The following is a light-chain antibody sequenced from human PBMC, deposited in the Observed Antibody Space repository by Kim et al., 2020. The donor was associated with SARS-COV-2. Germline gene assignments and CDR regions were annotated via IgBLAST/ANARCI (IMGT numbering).Light chain of an antibody. V-gene: IGKV1-39*01. CDR2: NAS. CDR3: QQTYSASRT. Sequence: DIQLTQSPSSLSASVVDRVTITCRASQDISRYLNWYQQKPGKAPKLLIYNASSLQSGVPSRFTGSGSETYFTLTISSLQPEDFATYYCQQTYSASRTFGQGTKVDIK. CDR1: QDISRY. J-gene: IGKJ1*01.